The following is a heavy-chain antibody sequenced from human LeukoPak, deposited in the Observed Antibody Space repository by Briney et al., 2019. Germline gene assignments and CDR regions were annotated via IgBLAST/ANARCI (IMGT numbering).Heavy chain of an antibody. CDR3: ARQGSGSLTWFDP. CDR2: ISSSSSYI. CDR1: GFTFSTYS. Sequence: PGGSLRLSCAASGFTFSTYSMNWVRQAPGEGLEWVSSISSSSSYIYYADSVKGRFTISRDNAKNSLYLQMNSLRAEDTAVYYCARQGSGSLTWFDPWGQGSLVTVSS. V-gene: IGHV3-21*01. J-gene: IGHJ5*02. D-gene: IGHD3-10*01.